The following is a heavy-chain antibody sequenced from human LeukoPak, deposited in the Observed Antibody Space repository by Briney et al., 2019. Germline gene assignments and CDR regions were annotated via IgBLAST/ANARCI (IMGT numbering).Heavy chain of an antibody. CDR3: AKDRRLAAFDY. CDR1: GFTFSSYG. V-gene: IGHV3-23*01. D-gene: IGHD6-25*01. CDR2: ITGRGENI. J-gene: IGHJ4*02. Sequence: GGTLRLSCTASGFTFSSYGMNWVRQAPGKGLEWVSGITGRGENIYYAGSVKGRFTISRDNSKNTLYLQMNSLRAEDTAVYYCAKDRRLAAFDYGGQGTLVTVSS.